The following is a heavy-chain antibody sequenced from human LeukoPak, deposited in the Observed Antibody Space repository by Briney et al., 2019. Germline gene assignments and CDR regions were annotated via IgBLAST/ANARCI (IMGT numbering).Heavy chain of an antibody. J-gene: IGHJ5*02. Sequence: SETLSLTCTVSGGSISSYYWSWIRQPPGKGLEWIGYIYYSGSTNYNPYLKSRVTISVDTSKNQFSLKLSSVTAADTAVYYCARDSGGDYDILTGYYGNWFDPWGQGTLVTVSS. CDR2: IYYSGST. CDR1: GGSISSYY. V-gene: IGHV4-59*01. D-gene: IGHD3-9*01. CDR3: ARDSGGDYDILTGYYGNWFDP.